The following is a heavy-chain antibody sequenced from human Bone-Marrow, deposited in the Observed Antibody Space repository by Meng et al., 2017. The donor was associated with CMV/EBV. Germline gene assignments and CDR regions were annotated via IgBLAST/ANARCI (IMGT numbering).Heavy chain of an antibody. CDR1: GVTFSSYA. Sequence: KASGVTFSSYAISWVRQAPGQGLEWMGVIIPIFGTRNYAQKFQGRVTITADESTPTAYMDLSSLRSEDTAVYYCARGWGGDQEAIDYWGQGTLVTVSS. D-gene: IGHD4-17*01. J-gene: IGHJ4*02. V-gene: IGHV1-69*01. CDR3: ARGWGGDQEAIDY. CDR2: IIPIFGTR.